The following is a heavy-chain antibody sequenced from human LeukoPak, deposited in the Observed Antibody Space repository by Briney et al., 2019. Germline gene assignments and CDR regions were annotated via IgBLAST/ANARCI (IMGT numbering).Heavy chain of an antibody. Sequence: SETLSLTCTVSGGSISSYYWSWIRQPAGKGLEWIGRIYTSGSTNYNPSLKSRVTMSVDTSKNQFSLKLSSVTAADTAVYYCASSDYYDSSGYWFDYWGQGTLVTVSS. CDR1: GGSISSYY. CDR3: ASSDYYDSSGYWFDY. D-gene: IGHD3-22*01. J-gene: IGHJ4*02. V-gene: IGHV4-4*07. CDR2: IYTSGST.